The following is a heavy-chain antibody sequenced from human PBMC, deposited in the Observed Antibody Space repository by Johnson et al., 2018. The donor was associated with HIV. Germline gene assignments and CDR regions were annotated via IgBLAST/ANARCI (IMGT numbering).Heavy chain of an antibody. D-gene: IGHD3-16*01. CDR1: GFTFSSYG. J-gene: IGHJ3*02. CDR2: IRYDGSNK. V-gene: IGHV3-30*02. Sequence: QVQLVESGGGVVQPGGSLRLSCAASGFTFSSYGMYWVRQAPGKGLEWVAFIRYDGSNKYYADSVKGRFTISRDNSKNTLYLQMNSLRAEDTAVYYCAKEGHYYDDYHAFDIWGQGTMVTVSS. CDR3: AKEGHYYDDYHAFDI.